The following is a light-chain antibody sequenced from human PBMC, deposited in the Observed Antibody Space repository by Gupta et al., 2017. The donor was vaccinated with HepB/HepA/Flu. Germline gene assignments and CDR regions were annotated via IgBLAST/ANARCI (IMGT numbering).Light chain of an antibody. CDR2: AAS. J-gene: IGKJ1*01. V-gene: IGKV3-20*01. CDR1: QSVSSTY. CDR3: QQYGSSPRT. Sequence: EIVLTQSPGTPSLSPGERVTLSCRASQSVSSTYLAWDQQKPGQAPRLLIHAASIRATGIPDRFSGSGSGTDFTLTISSLDPEDFGMYYCQQYGSSPRTFGQGTKVEIK.